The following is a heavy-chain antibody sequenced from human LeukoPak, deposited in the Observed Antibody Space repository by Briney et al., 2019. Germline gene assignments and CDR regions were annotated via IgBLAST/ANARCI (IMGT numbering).Heavy chain of an antibody. J-gene: IGHJ5*02. CDR3: ARDYCSGGSCYSGIRGFVSKRSNWFDP. CDR2: IYTSGST. Sequence: MASQTLSLTCTASGGSVSSGTYYWSWIRQPAGKGLEWIVHIYTSGSTNYNPSLECRVTISVDTSKNQFSLRLSAVTAADTAVYYCARDYCSGGSCYSGIRGFVSKRSNWFDPWGQGTLVTVSS. V-gene: IGHV4-61*09. CDR1: GGSVSSGTYY. D-gene: IGHD2-15*01.